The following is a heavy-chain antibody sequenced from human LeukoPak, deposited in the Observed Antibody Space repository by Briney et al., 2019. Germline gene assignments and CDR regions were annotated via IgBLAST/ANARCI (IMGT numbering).Heavy chain of an antibody. CDR2: IYSGGST. CDR1: GFTVSSNY. CDR3: ARVGYYDYYYFDY. D-gene: IGHD3-22*01. Sequence: GGSLRLSCAASGFTVSSNYMSWVRQAPGKGLEWVSVIYSGGSTYYADSVKGRFTISRDNSKNTLYLQMNSLRAEDTAVYYCARVGYYDYYYFDYWGQGTLVTVSS. J-gene: IGHJ4*02. V-gene: IGHV3-53*01.